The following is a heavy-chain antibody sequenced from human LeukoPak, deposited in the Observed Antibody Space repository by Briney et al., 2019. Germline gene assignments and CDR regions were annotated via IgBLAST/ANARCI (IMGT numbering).Heavy chain of an antibody. CDR1: GFTFSSYD. D-gene: IGHD3-3*01. Sequence: GGSLRLSCAASGFTFSSYDIHWVRQAPGKGLEWVTIILYDGSNKYYADSVKGRFTISRDNSKNTVYLQMNSLTAEGTAVYYCARESSGGFDNWAQGTLVTVSS. CDR3: ARESSGGFDN. CDR2: ILYDGSNK. V-gene: IGHV3-33*05. J-gene: IGHJ4*02.